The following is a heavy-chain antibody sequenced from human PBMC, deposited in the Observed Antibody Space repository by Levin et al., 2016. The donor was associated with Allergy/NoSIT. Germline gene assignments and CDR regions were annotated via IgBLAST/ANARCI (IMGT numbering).Heavy chain of an antibody. D-gene: IGHD2-15*01. CDR3: AKDELDLLGYCSGGGCPYYFDH. CDR2: ISGSGDNT. V-gene: IGHV3-23*01. Sequence: VRQAPGKGLEWVSGISGSGDNTHYADFVKGRVTISRDNTKNTLYLHVSGLRAEDTAVYYCAKDELDLLGYCSGGGCPYYFDHWGQGTLVTVSS. J-gene: IGHJ4*02.